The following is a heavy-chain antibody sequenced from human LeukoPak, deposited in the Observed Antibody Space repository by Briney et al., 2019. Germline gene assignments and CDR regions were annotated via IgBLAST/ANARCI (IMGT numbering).Heavy chain of an antibody. CDR1: GFTFSSYW. V-gene: IGHV3-74*01. CDR2: INSDGSST. CDR3: ASPYYYDSSGYSDAFDI. J-gene: IGHJ3*02. Sequence: GGSLRLSCAASGFTFSSYWMHWVRQAPGKGLVWVSRINSDGSSTSYADSVKGRFIISRDNAKNTLYLQMNSLRAEDTAVYYCASPYYYDSSGYSDAFDIWGQGTMVTVSS. D-gene: IGHD3-22*01.